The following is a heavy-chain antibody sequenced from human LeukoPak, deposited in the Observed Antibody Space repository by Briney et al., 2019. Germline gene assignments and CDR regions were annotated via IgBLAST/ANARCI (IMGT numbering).Heavy chain of an antibody. CDR3: ATYYYDSSGEGFIDY. V-gene: IGHV1-24*01. CDR2: FDPEDGET. Sequence: ASVKVSCKVSGYTLTELSMHWVRQAPGKGLEWMGGFDPEDGETIYAQKFQGRVTMTEDTSTDTAHMELSSLRSEDTAVYYCATYYYDSSGEGFIDYWGQGTLVTVSS. J-gene: IGHJ4*02. CDR1: GYTLTELS. D-gene: IGHD3-22*01.